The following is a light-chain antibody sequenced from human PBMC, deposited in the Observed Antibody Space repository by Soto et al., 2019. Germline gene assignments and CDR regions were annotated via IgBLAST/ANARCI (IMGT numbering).Light chain of an antibody. CDR3: SSFTTYKTRV. CDR2: EVN. Sequence: QSVLTQPASVSGSPGQSIAISCTGTNSDVGAYNFVSWYQQYPGKAPKLIIHEVNNRPSGVSDRFSGSKSGNTASLTISGLQADDEADDYCSSFTTYKTRVFGTGTKVTVL. J-gene: IGLJ1*01. CDR1: NSDVGAYNF. V-gene: IGLV2-14*01.